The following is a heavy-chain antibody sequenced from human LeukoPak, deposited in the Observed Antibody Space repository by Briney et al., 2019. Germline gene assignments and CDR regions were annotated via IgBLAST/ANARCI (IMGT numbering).Heavy chain of an antibody. V-gene: IGHV3-23*01. CDR1: GFTFSSYA. CDR2: ISGSGGST. CDR3: AKYGSTSLYYYYGMDA. Sequence: GGSLRLSCAASGFTFSSYAMSWVRQAPGKGLEWVSAISGSGGSTYYADSVKGRFTISRDNSKNTLYLQMNSLRAEDTAVYYCAKYGSTSLYYYYGMDAWGQGTTVTVSS. J-gene: IGHJ6*02. D-gene: IGHD2-2*01.